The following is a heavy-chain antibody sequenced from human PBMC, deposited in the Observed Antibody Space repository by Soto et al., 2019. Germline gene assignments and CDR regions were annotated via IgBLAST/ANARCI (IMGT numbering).Heavy chain of an antibody. CDR2: IIPIVGTA. J-gene: IGHJ4*02. V-gene: IGHV1-69*12. CDR3: ARRVYNVSGRGDFDY. D-gene: IGHD3-10*01. Sequence: QVQLVQSGAEVKKPGSSVKVSCKASGGTFSSYAISWVRQAPGQGLEWRGGIIPIVGTAHYADKFQGRVTMXXDXYXTQAAMDLSSLRYEDTAVYYCARRVYNVSGRGDFDYWGQGTLVTLSS. CDR1: GGTFSSYA.